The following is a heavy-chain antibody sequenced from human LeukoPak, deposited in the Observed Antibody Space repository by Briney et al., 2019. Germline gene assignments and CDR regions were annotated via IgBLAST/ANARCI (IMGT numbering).Heavy chain of an antibody. CDR1: GFTFSSYW. J-gene: IGHJ3*02. CDR3: ARDLSIPSYSYGYGDDAFDI. D-gene: IGHD5-18*01. CDR2: IKQDGSEK. Sequence: GGSLRLSCAASGFTFSSYWMSWVRQAPGKGLEWVANIKQDGSEKYYVDSVKGRFTISRDNAKNSLYLQMNSLRAEDTAVYYCARDLSIPSYSYGYGDDAFDIWAKGQWSPSLQ. V-gene: IGHV3-7*01.